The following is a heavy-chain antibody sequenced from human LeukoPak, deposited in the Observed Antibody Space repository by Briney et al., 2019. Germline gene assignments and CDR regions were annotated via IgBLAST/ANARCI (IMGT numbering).Heavy chain of an antibody. Sequence: ASVKVSCKASGYSFTSYYMHWVRQAPGQGLEWMGLINPNGDSTTYAQHFQGRVVLTRDTSTRTDYLELSSLTSEDTAVYYCARDNSAADEAWWFDPWGQGTLVTASS. D-gene: IGHD6-13*01. CDR1: GYSFTSYY. CDR3: ARDNSAADEAWWFDP. V-gene: IGHV1-46*01. CDR2: INPNGDST. J-gene: IGHJ5*02.